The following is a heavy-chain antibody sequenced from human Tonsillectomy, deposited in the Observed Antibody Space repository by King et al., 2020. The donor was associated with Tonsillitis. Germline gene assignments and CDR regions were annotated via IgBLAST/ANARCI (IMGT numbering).Heavy chain of an antibody. CDR3: ARAIEPYYYDSSAYYFDY. J-gene: IGHJ4*02. CDR2: IFYSGST. D-gene: IGHD3-22*01. CDR1: GGSMSRYY. Sequence: LQLQESGPGLVKPSETLSLTCTVSGGSMSRYYWSWIRQPPGKGLEWIGYIFYSGSTNYNPSLKSRVTMSVDTSKNQFSLKLSSVTAADTAVYYCARAIEPYYYDSSAYYFDYSGQGTLVTVSS. V-gene: IGHV4-59*01.